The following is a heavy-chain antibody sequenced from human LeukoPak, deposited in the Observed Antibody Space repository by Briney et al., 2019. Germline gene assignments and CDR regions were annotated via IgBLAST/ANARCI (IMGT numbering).Heavy chain of an antibody. V-gene: IGHV1-2*02. J-gene: IGHJ5*02. CDR1: GYTFTGYY. Sequence: ASVKVSCKASGYTFTGYYMHWVRQAPGQGLEWMGWINPNSGGTNYAQKFQGRVTMTRNTSISTAYMELSSLRSEDTAVYYCARVRAYYYDSSGYYFSPNWFDPWGQGTLVTVSS. CDR2: INPNSGGT. D-gene: IGHD3-22*01. CDR3: ARVRAYYYDSSGYYFSPNWFDP.